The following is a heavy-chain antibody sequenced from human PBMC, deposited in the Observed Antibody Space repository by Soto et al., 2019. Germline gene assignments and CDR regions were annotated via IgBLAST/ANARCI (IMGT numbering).Heavy chain of an antibody. CDR2: INQGGST. Sequence: PSETLSLTCAVYGGSFSNYYWSWIRQPPGKGLEWIGEINQGGSTTYNPSLKSRVTMSLDTSKNQYFLKLSSVTAADTAVYYCARDPRTYYFDYWGQGTLVTSPQ. J-gene: IGHJ4*02. V-gene: IGHV4-34*10. CDR3: ARDPRTYYFDY. CDR1: GGSFSNYY.